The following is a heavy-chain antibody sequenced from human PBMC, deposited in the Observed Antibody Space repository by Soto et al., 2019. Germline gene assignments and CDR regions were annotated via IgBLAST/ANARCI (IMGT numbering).Heavy chain of an antibody. V-gene: IGHV4-34*01. D-gene: IGHD3-22*01. CDR2: INHSGST. J-gene: IGHJ3*02. Sequence: PSEPLSLTYAVYGGSFSDYDGSWISQHPGKGLEGIGEINHSGSTNYNPSLKSRVTISVDTSKNQFSLKLSSVTAADTAVYYCARGKIPRITMIVRKGYDAFDIWGQGTMVTVSS. CDR3: ARGKIPRITMIVRKGYDAFDI. CDR1: GGSFSDYD.